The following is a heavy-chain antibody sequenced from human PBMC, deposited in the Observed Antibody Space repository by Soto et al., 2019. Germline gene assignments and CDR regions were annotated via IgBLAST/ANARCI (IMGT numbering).Heavy chain of an antibody. J-gene: IGHJ5*02. Sequence: QVQLVESGGGVVQPGRSLRLSCAASGFTFSSYAMHWVRQAPGKGLEWVAVISYDGSNKYYADSVKGRFTISRDNSKNTLYLQMNSLRAEDTAVYYCAREIDSSGYYYVRGWFDPWGQGTLVTVSS. CDR2: ISYDGSNK. D-gene: IGHD3-22*01. CDR3: AREIDSSGYYYVRGWFDP. CDR1: GFTFSSYA. V-gene: IGHV3-30-3*01.